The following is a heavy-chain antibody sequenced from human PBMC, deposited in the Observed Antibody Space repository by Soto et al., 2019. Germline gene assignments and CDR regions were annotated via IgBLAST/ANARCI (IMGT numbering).Heavy chain of an antibody. J-gene: IGHJ5*01. CDR3: TRFPDS. Sequence: EVQLVESGGGLVQPGGSLKLSCAASGCTFSGSDMFWVRQASGKGPEYIGRIRTKGNNYATIYAASVKGRFTISRDDSKNTAYLQMNSLKTEDTAVYYCTRFPDSWGRGTLVTVSS. CDR2: IRTKGNNYAT. CDR1: GCTFSGSD. V-gene: IGHV3-73*02.